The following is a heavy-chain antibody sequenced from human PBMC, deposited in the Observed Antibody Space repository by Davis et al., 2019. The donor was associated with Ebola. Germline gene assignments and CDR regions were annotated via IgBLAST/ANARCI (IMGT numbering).Heavy chain of an antibody. CDR1: GGSVSSGSYY. V-gene: IGHV4-39*07. Sequence: SDTLSLTCTVSGGSVSSGSYYXXXXXXXPGKGLEWIGEINHSGSTNYNPSLKSRVTISVDTSKNQFSLKLSSVTAADTAVYYCARGRIRVPPGMDVWGQGTTVTVSS. J-gene: IGHJ6*02. CDR2: INHSGST. CDR3: ARGRIRVPPGMDV.